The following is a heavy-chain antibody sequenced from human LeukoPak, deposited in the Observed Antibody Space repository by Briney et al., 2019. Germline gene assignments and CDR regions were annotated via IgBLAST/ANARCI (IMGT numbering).Heavy chain of an antibody. D-gene: IGHD3-10*01. Sequence: GGSLRLSCAASGFTFDDYGMSWVRQAPGKGLEWVSGINWNGDSTGYADSVKGRFTISRDNAKNSLYLQMNSLRAEDTALYYCARSNTQIWFGESDFDYWGQGTLVTVSS. CDR1: GFTFDDYG. CDR2: INWNGDST. V-gene: IGHV3-20*04. J-gene: IGHJ4*02. CDR3: ARSNTQIWFGESDFDY.